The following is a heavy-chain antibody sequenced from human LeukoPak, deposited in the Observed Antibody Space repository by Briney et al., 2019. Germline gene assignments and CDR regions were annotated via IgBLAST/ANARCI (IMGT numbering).Heavy chain of an antibody. CDR2: IYHSGST. CDR3: ARSEDIVVVVAATAIDY. D-gene: IGHD2-15*01. Sequence: PSETLSLTCTVSGDSISSGYYWGWIRQPPGKGLEWIGSIYHSGSTYYNPSLKSRVTISVDTSKNQFSLKLSSVTAADTAVYYCARSEDIVVVVAATAIDYWGQGTLVTVSS. J-gene: IGHJ4*02. V-gene: IGHV4-38-2*02. CDR1: GDSISSGYY.